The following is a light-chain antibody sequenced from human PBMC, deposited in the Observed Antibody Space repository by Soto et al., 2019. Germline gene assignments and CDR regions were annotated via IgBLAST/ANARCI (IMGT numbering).Light chain of an antibody. CDR1: SSNIGAGYD. V-gene: IGLV1-40*01. CDR2: GNS. CDR3: QSYDSSLSGV. Sequence: VLTQPPSVSGAPGQRVTISCTGSSSNIGAGYDVHWYQQLPGTAPKLLIYGNSNRPSGVPDRFSGSKSGTSASLAITGLQAEDEADYYCQSYDSSLSGVFGTGTKLTVL. J-gene: IGLJ1*01.